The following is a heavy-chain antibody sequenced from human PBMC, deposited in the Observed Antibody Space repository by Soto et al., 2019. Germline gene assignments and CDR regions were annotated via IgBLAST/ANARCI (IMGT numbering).Heavy chain of an antibody. CDR2: IYYSGST. J-gene: IGHJ4*02. D-gene: IGHD3-9*01. V-gene: IGHV4-39*01. CDR1: GGSISSSSYY. Sequence: TSETLSLTCTVSGGSISSSSYYWGWIRQPPGKGLEWIGSIYYSGSTYYNPSLKSRVTISVDTSKNQFSLKLSSVTAADTAVYYCARSPGYFDWLLSGFDYWGQGTLVTVSS. CDR3: ARSPGYFDWLLSGFDY.